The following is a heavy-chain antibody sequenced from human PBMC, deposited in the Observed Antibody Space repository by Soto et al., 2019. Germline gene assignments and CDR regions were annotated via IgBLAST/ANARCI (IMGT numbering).Heavy chain of an antibody. CDR1: GYTFTSYA. D-gene: IGHD3-22*01. V-gene: IGHV1-3*01. CDR2: INAGNGNT. J-gene: IGHJ4*02. CDR3: AGHYYDSSGYYGGDY. Sequence: GASVKVSCKASGYTFTSYAMHWVRQAPGQRLEWMGWINAGNGNTKYSQKFQGRVTITRDTSASTAYMELSSLRSEDTAVYYCAGHYYDSSGYYGGDYWGQGXLVTVYS.